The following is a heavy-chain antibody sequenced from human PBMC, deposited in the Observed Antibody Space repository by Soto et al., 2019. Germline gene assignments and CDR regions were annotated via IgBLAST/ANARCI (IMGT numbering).Heavy chain of an antibody. V-gene: IGHV1-18*01. Sequence: QVHLVQSGAEMKKPGASVKVSRKTSGYSFTTYGITWVRQAPGQGLEWMGWISVHSGSTQSVQKLQGRVTMTTDTSTSTAYMELRSLRSDDTAVYYCARERQGRYEYWGQGTLVTVSS. J-gene: IGHJ4*02. CDR2: ISVHSGST. CDR3: ARERQGRYEY. D-gene: IGHD5-12*01. CDR1: GYSFTTYG.